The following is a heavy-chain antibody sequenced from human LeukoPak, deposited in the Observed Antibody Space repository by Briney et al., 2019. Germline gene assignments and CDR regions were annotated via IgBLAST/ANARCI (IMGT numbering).Heavy chain of an antibody. CDR3: ARHNWNYGTYYFDY. CDR2: IYTSGST. D-gene: IGHD1-7*01. J-gene: IGHJ4*02. V-gene: IGHV4-4*08. CDR1: GGSLSSYY. Sequence: SETLSLTCTVSGGSLSSYYWSWIRQPPGKGLEWIGYIYTSGSTNYNPSLKSRVTISVATSKIQFSLKLSSVTAADTAVYYCARHNWNYGTYYFDYWGQGTLVTVSS.